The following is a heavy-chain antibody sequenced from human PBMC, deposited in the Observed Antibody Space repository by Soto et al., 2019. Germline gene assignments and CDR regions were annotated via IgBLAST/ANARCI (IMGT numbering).Heavy chain of an antibody. CDR3: ARANYGDYGIDY. Sequence: PGGSLRLSCAASGFIFSSYSMNWVRQAPGKGLEWVSYISSSGSAISYADSVKGRFTISRDNANNSLYLQMNSLRAEDTAVYYCARANYGDYGIDYWGQGTLVTVSS. V-gene: IGHV3-48*01. CDR1: GFIFSSYS. J-gene: IGHJ4*02. CDR2: ISSSGSAI. D-gene: IGHD4-17*01.